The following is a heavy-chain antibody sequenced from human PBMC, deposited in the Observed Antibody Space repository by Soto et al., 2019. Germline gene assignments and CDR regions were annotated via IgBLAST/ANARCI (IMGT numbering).Heavy chain of an antibody. CDR2: ISSSSSTI. CDR3: ARDHSYYDFWSGYPRGVDY. V-gene: IGHV3-48*01. Sequence: GGSLRLSCAASGFTFSSYSMNWVRQAPGKGLEWVSYISSSSSTIYYADSVKGRFTISRDNAKNSLYLQMNSLRAEDTAVYYCARDHSYYDFWSGYPRGVDYWGQGTLVTVSS. J-gene: IGHJ4*02. CDR1: GFTFSSYS. D-gene: IGHD3-3*01.